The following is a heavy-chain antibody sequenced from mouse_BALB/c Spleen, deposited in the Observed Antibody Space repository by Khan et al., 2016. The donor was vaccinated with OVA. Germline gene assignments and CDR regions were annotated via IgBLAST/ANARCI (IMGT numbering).Heavy chain of an antibody. CDR1: GYTFINYW. CDR2: INPSTGYT. J-gene: IGHJ2*01. Sequence: QVQLQQFGAELAKPGASVKMSCKASGYTFINYWILWIKQRPGQGLEWIGYINPSTGYTEYNQNFKDKATLTADKSSSTAYMQLSSLTSEDSTVYYCERRGLRWDFDYWGQGTTLTVSS. CDR3: ERRGLRWDFDY. V-gene: IGHV1-7*01. D-gene: IGHD1-1*01.